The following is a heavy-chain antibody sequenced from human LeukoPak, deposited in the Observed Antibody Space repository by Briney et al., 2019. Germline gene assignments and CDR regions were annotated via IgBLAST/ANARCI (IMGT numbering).Heavy chain of an antibody. CDR1: GGSLSGAY. Sequence: SETLSLTCSVQGGSLSGAYWTWIRQPPGKGLEWIGEINHTGSTNYNPSFKNRVTMSADTPKNQLSLNLTSVTAADTAVYYCARGPVRLARPYDYWGQGTLVTVSS. J-gene: IGHJ4*02. CDR2: INHTGST. V-gene: IGHV4-34*01. D-gene: IGHD3-9*01. CDR3: ARGPVRLARPYDY.